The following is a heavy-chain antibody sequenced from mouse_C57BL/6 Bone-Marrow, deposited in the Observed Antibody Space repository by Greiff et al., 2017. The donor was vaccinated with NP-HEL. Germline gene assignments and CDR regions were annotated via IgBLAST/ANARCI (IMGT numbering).Heavy chain of an antibody. CDR1: GYAFSSSW. V-gene: IGHV1-82*01. D-gene: IGHD1-1*01. CDR3: ARGYSSFAY. J-gene: IGHJ3*01. Sequence: QVQLQQSGPELVKPGASVKISCKASGYAFSSSWMNWVKQRPGKGLEWIGRIYPGDGDTNYNGKFKGKATLTADKSSSTAYMQLSRLTSEDSAVYFCARGYSSFAYWGQGTLVTVSA. CDR2: IYPGDGDT.